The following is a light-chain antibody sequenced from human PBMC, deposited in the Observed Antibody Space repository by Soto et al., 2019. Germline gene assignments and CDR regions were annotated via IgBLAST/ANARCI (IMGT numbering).Light chain of an antibody. V-gene: IGLV7-43*01. CDR3: LLYNGGAWV. J-gene: IGLJ3*02. Sequence: QTVVTQEPSLTVSPGGTVTLTCASSTGAVTSGYNPNWFQQKPGQAPRALIYSTSIKHSWTPARFSGSLFGGKAALTLSGVQPEDEAEYYCLLYNGGAWVFGGGTKLTVL. CDR1: TGAVTSGYN. CDR2: STS.